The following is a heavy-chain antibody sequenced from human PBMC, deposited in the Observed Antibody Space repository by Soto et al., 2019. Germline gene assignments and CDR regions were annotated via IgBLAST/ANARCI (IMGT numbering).Heavy chain of an antibody. Sequence: PGGSLRLSCAASGFTFSSYSMNWVRQAPGKGLEWLSYISSTSSTIYYADSVEGRFTISRDNAKNSLFLQMNSLRVEDTAVYFCARARPDIVMVVGETPGYYGMDVWGQGTTVTVSS. CDR1: GFTFSSYS. D-gene: IGHD2-15*01. V-gene: IGHV3-48*01. CDR2: ISSTSSTI. J-gene: IGHJ6*02. CDR3: ARARPDIVMVVGETPGYYGMDV.